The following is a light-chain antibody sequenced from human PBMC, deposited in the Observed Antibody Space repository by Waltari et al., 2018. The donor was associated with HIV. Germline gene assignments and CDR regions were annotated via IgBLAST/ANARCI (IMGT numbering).Light chain of an antibody. Sequence: DIQMTQSPSSLSASVGGRVSISCRSSQNINSYLNWYQQKPGRSPQLLVYGALNLYTWAPRRFSGSGSGTDFTLTITSLQPEYFATYFCQQSYSLPVTFGGGTKVEV. CDR1: QNINSY. V-gene: IGKV1-39*01. J-gene: IGKJ4*01. CDR3: QQSYSLPVT. CDR2: GAL.